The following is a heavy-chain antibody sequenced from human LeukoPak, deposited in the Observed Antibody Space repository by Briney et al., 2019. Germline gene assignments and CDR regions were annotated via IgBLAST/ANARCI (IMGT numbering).Heavy chain of an antibody. J-gene: IGHJ5*02. CDR1: GGSFSGYY. CDR3: ARFGPRRYCSSTSCYKISTGLDP. D-gene: IGHD2-2*02. CDR2: INHSGST. Sequence: SETLSLTCAVYGGSFSGYYWSWIRQPPGKGLEWIGEINHSGSTNYNPSLKSRVTISVDTSKNQSSLKLSSVTAADTAVYYCARFGPRRYCSSTSCYKISTGLDPWGQGTLVTVSS. V-gene: IGHV4-34*01.